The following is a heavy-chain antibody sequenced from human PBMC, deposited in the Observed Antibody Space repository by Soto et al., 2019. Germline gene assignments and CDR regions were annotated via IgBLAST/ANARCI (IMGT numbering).Heavy chain of an antibody. CDR2: IWYDGSNK. D-gene: IGHD1-1*01. J-gene: IGHJ3*02. Sequence: QVQLVESGGGVVQPGRSLRLSCAASGFTFSSYGMHWVRQAPGKGLEWVAVIWYDGSNKYYADSVKGRFTISRDNSKNTLYLQMNSLRAEDTAVYDCARLDWTLRVRAFDIWGQGTMVTFSS. CDR1: GFTFSSYG. CDR3: ARLDWTLRVRAFDI. V-gene: IGHV3-33*01.